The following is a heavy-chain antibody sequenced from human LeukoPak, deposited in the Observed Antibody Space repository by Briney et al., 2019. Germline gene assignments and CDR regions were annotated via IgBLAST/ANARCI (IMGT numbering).Heavy chain of an antibody. Sequence: PGRPLRLSCAASGFTFSSYAMHWVRQAPGKGLEWVAVISYDGSNKYYADSVKVRFTISRDNSKNTLYLQMNSLRAEDTAVYYCARGGSGSYFMKAYWGQGTLVTVSS. V-gene: IGHV3-30*04. CDR3: ARGGSGSYFMKAY. CDR1: GFTFSSYA. D-gene: IGHD3-10*01. J-gene: IGHJ4*02. CDR2: ISYDGSNK.